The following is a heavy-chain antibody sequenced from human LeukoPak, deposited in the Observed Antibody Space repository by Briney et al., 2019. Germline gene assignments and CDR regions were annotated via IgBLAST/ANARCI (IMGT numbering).Heavy chain of an antibody. J-gene: IGHJ4*02. D-gene: IGHD3-3*01. CDR3: AKDINDFWSGYYMGGLDY. Sequence: GRSLRLSCAASGFTFDDYAMHWVRQAPGKGLEWVSGISWNSGSIGYADSVKGRFTISRDNGKNSLYLQMNSLRAEDTALYYCAKDINDFWSGYYMGGLDYWGQGTLVTVSS. CDR1: GFTFDDYA. CDR2: ISWNSGSI. V-gene: IGHV3-9*01.